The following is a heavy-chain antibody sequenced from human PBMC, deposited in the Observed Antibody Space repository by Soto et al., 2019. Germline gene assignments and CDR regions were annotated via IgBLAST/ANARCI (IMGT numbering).Heavy chain of an antibody. D-gene: IGHD3-16*02. CDR2: IYYSGRT. Sequence: QVQVQESGPGLVKASQTLSLTCTLSGGSISSGDYYWSWIRHPPGKGLEWIGNIYYSGRTNYNPSLKSRLNISLDTSNNHFFLKLTSVTAADTAVYCCARMGLHLGELSRNWFDPWGQGTLVTVSS. CDR3: ARMGLHLGELSRNWFDP. V-gene: IGHV4-31*03. J-gene: IGHJ5*02. CDR1: GGSISSGDYY.